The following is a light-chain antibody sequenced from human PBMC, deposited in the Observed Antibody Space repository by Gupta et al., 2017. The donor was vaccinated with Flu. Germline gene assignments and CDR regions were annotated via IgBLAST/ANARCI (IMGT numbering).Light chain of an antibody. CDR3: QVSDSTSDPYVV. CDR1: NIGSKS. J-gene: IGLJ2*01. V-gene: IGLV3-21*02. Sequence: SYALTQPPSVSVAPGQTARITCGGNNIGSKSVHWYQQKPGQAPVLVVYDESDRPSGIPARFSCSNSGNTATPTISRVEAGDEADYSCQVSDSTSDPYVVFGGGTKLTVL. CDR2: DES.